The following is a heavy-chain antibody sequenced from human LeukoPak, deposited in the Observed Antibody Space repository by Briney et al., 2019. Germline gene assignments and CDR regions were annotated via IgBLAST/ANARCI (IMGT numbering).Heavy chain of an antibody. V-gene: IGHV3-33*01. Sequence: GGSLRLSCAASGFTFNNYGMHWVRQAPGKGLEWVAVIWYNENNKYYADSVKGPFTISRDNSKNTLYLQMNSLRAEDTAVYFCARDIGAVGHYGMDVWGQGTTVTVSS. D-gene: IGHD4-23*01. CDR2: IWYNENNK. J-gene: IGHJ6*02. CDR3: ARDIGAVGHYGMDV. CDR1: GFTFNNYG.